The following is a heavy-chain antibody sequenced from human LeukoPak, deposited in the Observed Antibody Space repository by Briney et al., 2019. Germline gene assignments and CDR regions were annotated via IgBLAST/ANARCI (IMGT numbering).Heavy chain of an antibody. J-gene: IGHJ3*02. Sequence: KASQTLSLTCTVSGGSISSGGYYWSWIRQHPGKGLEWIGYIYYSGSTYYNPSLKSRVTISVDTSKNQFSPKLSSVTAADTAVYYCARDKDPPNILDAFDIWGQGTMVTVSS. CDR1: GGSISSGGYY. CDR2: IYYSGST. V-gene: IGHV4-31*03. CDR3: ARDKDPPNILDAFDI.